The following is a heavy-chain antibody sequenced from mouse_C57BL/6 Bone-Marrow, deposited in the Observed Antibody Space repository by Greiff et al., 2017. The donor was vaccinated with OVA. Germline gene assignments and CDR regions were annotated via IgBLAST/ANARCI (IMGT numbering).Heavy chain of an antibody. CDR2: ISSGGSYT. CDR1: GFTFSSYG. V-gene: IGHV5-6*01. Sequence: EVQLVESGGDLVKPGGSLKLSCAASGFTFSSYGMSWVRQTPDKRLEWVATISSGGSYTYYPDSVKGRFTISRDNAKNTLYLQMSSLKSEDTAMYYCARHGVRRYYFDYWGQGTTLTVSS. CDR3: ARHGVRRYYFDY. J-gene: IGHJ2*01.